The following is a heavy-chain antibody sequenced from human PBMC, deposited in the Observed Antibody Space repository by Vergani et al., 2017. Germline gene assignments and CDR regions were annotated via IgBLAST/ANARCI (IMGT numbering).Heavy chain of an antibody. CDR1: GFTFGSYS. CDR3: ASGVPGYQWATHYFHP. V-gene: IGHV3-21*01. CDR2: ISSSSSYR. Sequence: EVQLVESGGGLVKPGGSLRLSCVASGFTFGSYSMNWVRQAPGKGLEWVSFISSSSSYRYYADSVKGRFTISRDNGEYSLLLQMNSLRPEDTAVYYCASGVPGYQWATHYFHPWGQGTLVTVSS. D-gene: IGHD2-2*01. J-gene: IGHJ1*01.